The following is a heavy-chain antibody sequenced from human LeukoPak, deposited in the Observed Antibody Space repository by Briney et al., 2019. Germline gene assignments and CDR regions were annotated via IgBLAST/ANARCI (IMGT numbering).Heavy chain of an antibody. Sequence: PSQTLSLTCTVSGGSISSGGYYWSWIRQPPGKGLEWIGEINHSGSTNYNPSLKSRVTISVDTSKNQFSLKLSSVTAADTAVYYCARDWAPPEGYYDSSGYDGYYFDYWGQGTLVTVSS. D-gene: IGHD3-22*01. CDR1: GGSISSGGYY. J-gene: IGHJ4*02. V-gene: IGHV4-30-2*01. CDR2: INHSGST. CDR3: ARDWAPPEGYYDSSGYDGYYFDY.